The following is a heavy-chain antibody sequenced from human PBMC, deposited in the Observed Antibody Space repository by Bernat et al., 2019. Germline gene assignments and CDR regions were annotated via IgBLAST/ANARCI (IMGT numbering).Heavy chain of an antibody. CDR2: IKSKTDGGTT. J-gene: IGHJ6*03. CDR1: GFTFSNAW. V-gene: IGHV3-15*01. Sequence: VQLVESGGGVVQPGTSLRLSCAASGFTFSNAWMSWVRQAPGKGLEWVGRIKSKTDGGTTDYAAPVKGRFTISRDDSKNTLYLQMNSLKTEDTAVYYCTTGSYCSGGSCYLYYYYYYMDVWGKGTTVTVSS. D-gene: IGHD2-15*01. CDR3: TTGSYCSGGSCYLYYYYYYMDV.